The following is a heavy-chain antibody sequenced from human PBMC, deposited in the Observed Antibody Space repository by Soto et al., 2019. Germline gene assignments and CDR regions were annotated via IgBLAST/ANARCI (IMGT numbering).Heavy chain of an antibody. CDR1: GFTFSSYS. D-gene: IGHD6-6*01. Sequence: GGSLRLSCAASGFTFSSYSMNWVRQAPGNGLEWVSSISSSSSYIYYADSVKGRFTISRDNAKNSLYLQMNSLRAEDTAVYYCARNGGPYSSSYPLDYWGQGTLVTVSS. V-gene: IGHV3-21*01. CDR3: ARNGGPYSSSYPLDY. CDR2: ISSSSSYI. J-gene: IGHJ4*02.